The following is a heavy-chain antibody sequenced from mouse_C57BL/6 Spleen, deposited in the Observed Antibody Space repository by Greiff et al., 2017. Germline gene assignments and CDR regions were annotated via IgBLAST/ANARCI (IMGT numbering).Heavy chain of an antibody. CDR3: ARGYFDY. J-gene: IGHJ2*01. Sequence: EVKLLESGGGLVKPGGSLKLSCAASGFTFSDYGMHWVRQAPEKGLEWVAYISSGSSTIYYADTVKGRFTISRDNAKHTLFLQMTSLRSEDTAMYYCARGYFDYWGQGTTLTVSS. CDR1: GFTFSDYG. CDR2: ISSGSSTI. V-gene: IGHV5-17*01.